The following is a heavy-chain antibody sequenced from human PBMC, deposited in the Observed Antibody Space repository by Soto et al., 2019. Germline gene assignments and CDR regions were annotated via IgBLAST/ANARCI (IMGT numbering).Heavy chain of an antibody. Sequence: SETLSLTCTVSGGSISSSSYYWGWIRQPPGKGLEWIGSIYYSGSTYYNPSLKSRVTISVDTSKNQFSLKLSSVTAADTAVYYCVLMPVTTRGLRPFDYWGQGTLVTVSS. CDR3: VLMPVTTRGLRPFDY. CDR2: IYYSGST. D-gene: IGHD4-17*01. V-gene: IGHV4-39*01. J-gene: IGHJ4*02. CDR1: GGSISSSSYY.